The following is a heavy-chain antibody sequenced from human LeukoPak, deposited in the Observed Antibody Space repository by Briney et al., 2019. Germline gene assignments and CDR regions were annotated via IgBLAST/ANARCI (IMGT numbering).Heavy chain of an antibody. Sequence: SETLSLTCAVYGGSFSSYYWGWIRQPPGKGLEWIGSIYYSGSTYYNPSLKSRVTISVDTSKNQFSLKLSSVTAADTAVYYCATPGNYGDYVFDYWGQGTLVTVSS. CDR1: GGSFSSYY. D-gene: IGHD4-17*01. CDR2: IYYSGST. V-gene: IGHV4-39*01. J-gene: IGHJ4*02. CDR3: ATPGNYGDYVFDY.